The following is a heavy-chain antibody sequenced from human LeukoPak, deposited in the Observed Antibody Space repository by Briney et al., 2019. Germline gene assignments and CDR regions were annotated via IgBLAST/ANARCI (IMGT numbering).Heavy chain of an antibody. Sequence: GGSLRLSCAASGFTFDTYGMNWVRQAPGTGLEWVSSISGSGNNTYYADSVKGRFTISRDNVKNTVYLQMNSLRVEDTAVYYCAKALMVRGLIRGGGYWGQGTLVTVSS. V-gene: IGHV3-23*01. CDR1: GFTFDTYG. CDR2: ISGSGNNT. CDR3: AKALMVRGLIRGGGY. D-gene: IGHD3-10*01. J-gene: IGHJ4*02.